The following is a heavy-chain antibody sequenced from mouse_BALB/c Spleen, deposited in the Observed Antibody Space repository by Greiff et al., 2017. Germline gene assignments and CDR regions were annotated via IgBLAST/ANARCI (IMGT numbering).Heavy chain of an antibody. CDR2: ISSGSSTI. D-gene: IGHD1-1*02. V-gene: IGHV5-17*02. CDR1: GFTFSSFG. Sequence: EVMLVESGGGLVQPGGSRKLSCAASGFTFSSFGMHWVRQAPEKGLEWVAYISSGSSTIYYADTVKGRFTISRDNPKNTLFLQMTSLRSEDTAMYCCARIWSSMDYWGQGTSVTVSS. J-gene: IGHJ4*01. CDR3: ARIWSSMDY.